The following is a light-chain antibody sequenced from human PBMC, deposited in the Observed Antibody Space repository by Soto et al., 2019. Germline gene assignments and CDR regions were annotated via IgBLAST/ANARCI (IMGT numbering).Light chain of an antibody. CDR3: QQYGSSPWT. CDR1: QSVSSSY. V-gene: IGKV3-20*01. J-gene: IGKJ1*01. CDR2: GAS. Sequence: EIVLTQSPGTLSLSPGERATLSCRASQSVSSSYLAWYQQKPGHAPRLLIYGASSRANGIPDRFSGSGSGTDFTLTISRLEPEDCAVYYCQQYGSSPWTFGQGTKVEIK.